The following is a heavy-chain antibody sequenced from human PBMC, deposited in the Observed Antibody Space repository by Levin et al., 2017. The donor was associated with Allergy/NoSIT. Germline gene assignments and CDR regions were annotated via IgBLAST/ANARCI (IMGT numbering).Heavy chain of an antibody. J-gene: IGHJ4*02. CDR1: GFTFSSYA. Sequence: GGSLRLSCAASGFTFSSYAMHWVRQAPGKGLEWVAVISYDGSNKYYADSVKGRFTISRDNSKNTLYLQMNSLRAEDTAVYYCARDGRVLRYFDWLYKGNYYFDYWGQGTLVTVSS. CDR2: ISYDGSNK. CDR3: ARDGRVLRYFDWLYKGNYYFDY. D-gene: IGHD3-9*01. V-gene: IGHV3-30-3*01.